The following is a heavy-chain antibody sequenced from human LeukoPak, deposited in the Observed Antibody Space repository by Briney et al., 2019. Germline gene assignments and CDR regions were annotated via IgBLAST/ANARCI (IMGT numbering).Heavy chain of an antibody. CDR3: ARGPNSNWSGLDF. CDR1: GFTFSSNW. V-gene: IGHV3-7*01. J-gene: IGHJ4*02. CDR2: IKPDGSAQ. Sequence: GGSLRLSCATSGFTFSSNWMSWVRHVPGRGLDWVANIKPDGSAQYYAASVKGRFTVSRDNAKNTLYLRVNNLRAEDTAVYYCARGPNSNWSGLDFWGQGTLLTVSS. D-gene: IGHD6-6*01.